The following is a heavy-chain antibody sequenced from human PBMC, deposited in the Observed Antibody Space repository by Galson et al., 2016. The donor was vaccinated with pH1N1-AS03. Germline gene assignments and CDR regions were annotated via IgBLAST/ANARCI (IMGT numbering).Heavy chain of an antibody. CDR3: ARGQRGSYPTFDS. D-gene: IGHD1-26*01. Sequence: SLRLSCAASGFTFNDHTMHWVRQAPGKGLEWVSGISWNGDKIDYADSVKGRFSISRDNARNPLYLQMNSLRSEDTALYYCARGQRGSYPTFDSWGQGTRVTVSS. V-gene: IGHV3-9*01. CDR1: GFTFNDHT. J-gene: IGHJ4*02. CDR2: ISWNGDKI.